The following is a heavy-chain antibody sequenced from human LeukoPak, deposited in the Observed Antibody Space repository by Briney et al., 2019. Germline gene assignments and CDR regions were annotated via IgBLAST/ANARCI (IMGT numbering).Heavy chain of an antibody. J-gene: IGHJ4*02. CDR1: GYSFTSYW. D-gene: IGHD3-22*01. CDR2: IDPSDSYT. CDR3: AYAVGDYDSFDY. V-gene: IGHV5-10-1*01. Sequence: PGGALRLSCKGSGYSFTSYWITWVRQMPGKGLEGMGTIDPSDSYTNYSPSFQGHVTISADKSISTAYLQWSSLKASDTAMYYCAYAVGDYDSFDYWGQGTLVTVSS.